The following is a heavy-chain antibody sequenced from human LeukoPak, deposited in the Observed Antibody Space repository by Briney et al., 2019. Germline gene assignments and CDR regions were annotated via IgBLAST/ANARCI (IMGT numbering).Heavy chain of an antibody. CDR2: IYTSGST. D-gene: IGHD2-2*01. CDR3: AWSRYCSSASCDAVDYFDY. CDR1: GGSISSYY. V-gene: IGHV4-4*07. J-gene: IGHJ4*02. Sequence: PSETLSLTCTVSGGSISSYYWSWIRQPAGKGLEWIGRIYTSGSTNYNPSLKSRVTISVDKSKNQFSLKLSSVTAADTAVYYCAWSRYCSSASCDAVDYFDYWGQGTLVTVSS.